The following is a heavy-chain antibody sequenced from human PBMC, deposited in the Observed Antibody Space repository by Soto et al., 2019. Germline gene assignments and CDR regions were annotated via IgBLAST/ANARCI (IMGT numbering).Heavy chain of an antibody. CDR2: ISHSGST. CDR3: AGGSRDI. Sequence: QVQLQQWGAGLLKPSETLSLTCAVYGGSFSGYYWTWVRQPPGKGLEWIGEISHSGSTNYNPSLKSRVTISVDTSKNQFSLKLSSMTAADTAVYYCAGGSRDIWGQGTMVIVSS. V-gene: IGHV4-34*01. CDR1: GGSFSGYY. J-gene: IGHJ3*02.